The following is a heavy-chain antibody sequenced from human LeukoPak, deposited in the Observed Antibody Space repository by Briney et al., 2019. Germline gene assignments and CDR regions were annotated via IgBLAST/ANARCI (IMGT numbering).Heavy chain of an antibody. CDR2: VYYSGST. V-gene: IGHV4-39*01. CDR3: ARLSCSSTSCFHTFDI. CDR1: GGSISSSSYY. J-gene: IGHJ3*02. D-gene: IGHD2-2*01. Sequence: PSGTLSLTCTVSGGSISSSSYYWGWIRQPPGKGLEWIGSVYYSGSTYYNPSLKSRVTISVDTSKNQFSLKLSSVTAADTAVYYCARLSCSSTSCFHTFDIWGQGTMVTVSS.